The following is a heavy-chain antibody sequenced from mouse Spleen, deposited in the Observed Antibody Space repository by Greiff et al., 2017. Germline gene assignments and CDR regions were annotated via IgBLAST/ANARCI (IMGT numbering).Heavy chain of an antibody. CDR3: ARRAYYGNSDV. Sequence: EVKLVESGPGLVKPSQSLSLTCTVTGYSITSDYAWXXIRQFPGNKLEWMGYISYSGSTSYNPSLKSRISITRDTSKNQFFLQLNSVTTEDTATYYCARRAYYGNSDVWGAGTTVTVSS. V-gene: IGHV3-2*02. CDR1: GYSITSDYA. J-gene: IGHJ1*01. CDR2: ISYSGST. D-gene: IGHD2-10*01.